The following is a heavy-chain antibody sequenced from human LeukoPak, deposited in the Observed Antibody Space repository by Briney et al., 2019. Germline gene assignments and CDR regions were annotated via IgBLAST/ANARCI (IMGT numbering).Heavy chain of an antibody. D-gene: IGHD3/OR15-3a*01. J-gene: IGHJ4*02. CDR1: GLTFSTYA. CDR3: TKDHTLWAGAYSFDY. CDR2: ISNSGGRT. V-gene: IGHV3-23*01. Sequence: GGSLRLSCAASGLTFSTYAMSRVRQAPGQGLEWVSLISNSGGRTYYEDSVKGRFAISRDNSKNTLYLQMNSLRAEDTATYYCTKDHTLWAGAYSFDYWGQGALVTVSS.